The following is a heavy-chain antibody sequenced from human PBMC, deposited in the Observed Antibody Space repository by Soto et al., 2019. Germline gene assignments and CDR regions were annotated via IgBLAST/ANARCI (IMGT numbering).Heavy chain of an antibody. V-gene: IGHV1-18*04. CDR2: ISAYNGNA. J-gene: IGHJ4*02. CDR3: ARDLWTVVVTAIFDY. CDR1: GYTFTSYY. D-gene: IGHD2-21*02. Sequence: ASVKVSCKASGYTFTSYYMHWVRQAPGQGLEWMGWISAYNGNANYAQKLQGRVSMTTDTSTSTAYMELRSLRSDDTAVYYCARDLWTVVVTAIFDYWGQGNLVTVSS.